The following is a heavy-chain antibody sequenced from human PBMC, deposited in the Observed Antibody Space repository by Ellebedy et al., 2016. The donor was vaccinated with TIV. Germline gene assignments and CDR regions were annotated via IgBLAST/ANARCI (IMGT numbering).Heavy chain of an antibody. V-gene: IGHV4-61*08. CDR1: GGSISSGGYY. CDR2: IYYSGST. CDR3: ARYEYQNYYYYGMDV. J-gene: IGHJ6*02. Sequence: SETLSLTXTVSGGSISSGGYYWSWIRQHPGKGLEWIGYIYYSGSTNYNPSLKSRVTISVDTSKNQFSLKLSSVTAADTAVYYCARYEYQNYYYYGMDVWGQGTTVTVSS. D-gene: IGHD3-16*01.